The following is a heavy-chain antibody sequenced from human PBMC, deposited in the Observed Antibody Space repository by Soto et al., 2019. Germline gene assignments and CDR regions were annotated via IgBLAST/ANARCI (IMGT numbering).Heavy chain of an antibody. CDR1: GFTFNTYG. D-gene: IGHD3-10*01. Sequence: EVQLLESGGGLVQPGGSLRLSCAASGFTFNTYGMGWVRPAPGKGLEWVSCISGSGVSTYYAESVKGRFTISRDNSKNTLYLQMSSLRAEDTAVYYCAKDRRVRGVDWGQGTLVTVSS. CDR3: AKDRRVRGVD. CDR2: ISGSGVST. V-gene: IGHV3-23*01. J-gene: IGHJ4*02.